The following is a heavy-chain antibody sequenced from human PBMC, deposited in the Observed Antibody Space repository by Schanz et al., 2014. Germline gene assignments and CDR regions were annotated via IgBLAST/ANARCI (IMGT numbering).Heavy chain of an antibody. D-gene: IGHD1-26*01. Sequence: EVQLVESGGGLVQPGGSLKLSCAASGLIFSNYVMSWVRQAPGKGLEWVSAISGRDGSTYYADSVKGRFTVSRDNAENALYLQMNSLRAEDTGLYFCARGGSGSHYRLDYWGQGTLVTVSS. CDR2: ISGRDGST. J-gene: IGHJ4*02. V-gene: IGHV3-23*04. CDR3: ARGGSGSHYRLDY. CDR1: GLIFSNYV.